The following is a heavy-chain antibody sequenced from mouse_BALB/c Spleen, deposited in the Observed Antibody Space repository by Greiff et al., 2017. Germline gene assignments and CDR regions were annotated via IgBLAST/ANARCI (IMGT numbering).Heavy chain of an antibody. V-gene: IGHV8-11*01. CDR3: ARIVDYGSPWFAD. CDR1: GFSLSTYGIG. D-gene: IGHD1-1*01. Sequence: KESGPGILQPSQTLSLTCSFSGFSLSTYGIGVGWIRQPSGKGLEWLAHIWWNDNKYYNTALKSRLTISKDTSNNQVFLKIASVDTADTATYYCARIVDYGSPWFADWGQGTLVTVSA. J-gene: IGHJ3*01. CDR2: IWWNDNK.